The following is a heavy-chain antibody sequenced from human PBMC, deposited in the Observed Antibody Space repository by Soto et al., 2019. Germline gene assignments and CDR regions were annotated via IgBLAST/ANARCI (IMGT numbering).Heavy chain of an antibody. CDR1: GFTFSSYA. CDR2: ISGSGGST. CDR3: ASSIAAAGSGGY. Sequence: EVQLLESGGGLVQPGGSLRLSCAASGFTFSSYAMSWVRQAPGKGLEWVSAISGSGGSTYYADSVKGRFTISRDNSKNTLYLQMNSLRAEDTAVYYCASSIAAAGSGGYWGQGTLVTVSS. V-gene: IGHV3-23*01. D-gene: IGHD6-13*01. J-gene: IGHJ4*02.